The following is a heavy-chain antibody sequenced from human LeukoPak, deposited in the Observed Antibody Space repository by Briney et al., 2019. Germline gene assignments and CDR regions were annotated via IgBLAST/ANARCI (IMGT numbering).Heavy chain of an antibody. V-gene: IGHV3-7*01. CDR1: GFSFGKYW. Sequence: GGSLRLSCVASGFSFGKYWMSWVRQAPGKGLEWVANIKLDGSEKNYVDSVKGRFTISRDNTKNSLYLQMNSLRDEDTAVYYCARDRNSGWGFGYWGQGTLVTVSS. CDR3: ARDRNSGWGFGY. D-gene: IGHD6-19*01. J-gene: IGHJ4*02. CDR2: IKLDGSEK.